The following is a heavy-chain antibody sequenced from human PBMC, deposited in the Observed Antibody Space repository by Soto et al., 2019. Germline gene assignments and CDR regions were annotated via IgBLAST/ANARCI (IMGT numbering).Heavy chain of an antibody. CDR2: ISISSSDR. CDR3: VRGMNPLF. J-gene: IGHJ4*01. Sequence: XGCLRLSGAASGFTLRTYTMNWVRQAPGKGLEWVSSISISSSDRYYADSVRGRFTISRDNAKNALYLQMNSLRADDTAVYFCVRGMNPLFGGQGTLVTVSS. V-gene: IGHV3-21*06. CDR1: GFTLRTYT.